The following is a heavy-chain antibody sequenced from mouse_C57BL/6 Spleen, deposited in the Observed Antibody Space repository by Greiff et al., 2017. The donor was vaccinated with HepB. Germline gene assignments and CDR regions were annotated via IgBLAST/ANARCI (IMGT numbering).Heavy chain of an antibody. V-gene: IGHV1-52*01. CDR2: IDPSDSET. J-gene: IGHJ3*01. D-gene: IGHD1-1*01. CDR3: AREGFYGSSYEWFAY. CDR1: GYTFTSYW. Sequence: QVQLKQPGAELVRPGSSVKLSCKASGYTFTSYWMHWVKQRPIQGLEWIGNIDPSDSETHYNQKFKDKATLTVDKSSSTAYMQLSSLTSEDSAVYYCAREGFYGSSYEWFAYWGQGTLVTVSA.